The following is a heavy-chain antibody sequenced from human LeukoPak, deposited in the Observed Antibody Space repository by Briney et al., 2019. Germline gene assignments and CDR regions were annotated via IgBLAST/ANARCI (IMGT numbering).Heavy chain of an antibody. CDR1: GGTFSSYA. D-gene: IGHD5-24*01. Sequence: ASVKVSCKASGGTFSSYAISWVRQAPGQGLEWMGIINPSGGSTSYAQKFQGRVTMTRDTSTSTVYMELSSLRSEDTAVYYCARLGVGMATTDFDYWGQGTLVTVSS. CDR3: ARLGVGMATTDFDY. V-gene: IGHV1-46*01. J-gene: IGHJ4*02. CDR2: INPSGGST.